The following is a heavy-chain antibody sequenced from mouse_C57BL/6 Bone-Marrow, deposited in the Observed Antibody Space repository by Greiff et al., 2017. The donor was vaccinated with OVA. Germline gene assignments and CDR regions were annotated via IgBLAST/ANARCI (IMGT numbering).Heavy chain of an antibody. D-gene: IGHD2-1*01. CDR3: ARLNYGKPYAMDY. CDR1: GYAFTNYL. V-gene: IGHV1-54*01. J-gene: IGHJ4*01. Sequence: QVQLQQSGAELVRPGTSVKVSCKASGYAFTNYLIEWVKQRPGQGLEWIGVINPGSGGTNYNEKFKGKATLTADKSSSTAYMQLSSLTSEDSAVYFCARLNYGKPYAMDYWGQGTSVTVSS. CDR2: INPGSGGT.